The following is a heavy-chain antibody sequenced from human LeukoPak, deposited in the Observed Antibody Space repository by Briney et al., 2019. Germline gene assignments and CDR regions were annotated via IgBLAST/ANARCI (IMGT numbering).Heavy chain of an antibody. Sequence: QSGGSLRLSCVASGFTLSSYSMSWVRQAPGKGLEWVSAMSGSDTGSWYADSVKGRFTISRDTSKTTLYLQMNSLRAEDTAVYYCARDILTGSQSRFQHWGQGTLVTVSS. V-gene: IGHV3-23*01. D-gene: IGHD3-9*01. J-gene: IGHJ1*01. CDR1: GFTLSSYS. CDR3: ARDILTGSQSRFQH. CDR2: MSGSDTGS.